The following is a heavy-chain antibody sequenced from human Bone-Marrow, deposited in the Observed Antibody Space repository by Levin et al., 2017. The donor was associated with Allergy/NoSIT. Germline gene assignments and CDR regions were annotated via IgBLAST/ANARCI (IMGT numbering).Heavy chain of an antibody. J-gene: IGHJ4*02. CDR3: ATQGGSGYLDY. V-gene: IGHV3-30-3*01. Sequence: GESLKISCAASGFSFSSNPMHWVRQAPGKGLEWVAVISYDGSNKYYADSVKGRFTISRDNSKKTLSLQMNSLRSEDTAVYYCATQGGSGYLDYWGQGTLVTVSS. CDR2: ISYDGSNK. D-gene: IGHD6-19*01. CDR1: GFSFSSNP.